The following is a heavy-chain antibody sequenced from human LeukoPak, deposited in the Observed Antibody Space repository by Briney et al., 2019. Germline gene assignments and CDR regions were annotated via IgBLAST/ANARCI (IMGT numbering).Heavy chain of an antibody. D-gene: IGHD5-18*01. CDR3: AREGRGYSYGYTWFDP. CDR2: INPNSGGT. CDR1: GYTFTGYY. J-gene: IGHJ5*02. Sequence: ASVKVSCKASGYTFTGYYMHWVRQAPGQGLEWIGWINPNSGGTNYAQKFQGRVTMTRDTSISTAYMELSRLRSDDTAVYYCAREGRGYSYGYTWFDPWGQGTLVTVSS. V-gene: IGHV1-2*02.